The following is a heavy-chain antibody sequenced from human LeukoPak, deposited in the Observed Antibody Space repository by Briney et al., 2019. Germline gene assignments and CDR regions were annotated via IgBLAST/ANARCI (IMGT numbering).Heavy chain of an antibody. D-gene: IGHD6-19*01. CDR2: IDHSGST. CDR3: ARELYVAVAGTAPNWFDP. CDR1: GGSFGGYY. Sequence: PSETLSLTCAVYGGSFGGYYWSWIRQPPGKGLERIGEIDHSGSTNYNPSLKSRVTISVDTSKNQFSLKLSSVTAADTAVYYCARELYVAVAGTAPNWFDPWGQGTLVTVSS. J-gene: IGHJ5*02. V-gene: IGHV4-34*01.